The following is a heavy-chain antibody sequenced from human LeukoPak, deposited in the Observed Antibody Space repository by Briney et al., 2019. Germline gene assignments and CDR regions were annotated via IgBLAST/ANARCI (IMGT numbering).Heavy chain of an antibody. CDR2: IYYSGST. V-gene: IGHV4-59*08. J-gene: IGHJ4*02. D-gene: IGHD6-6*01. CDR1: GGSISSYY. Sequence: PSETLSLTCTVSGGSISSYYWSWIRQPPGKGLEWIGYIYYSGSTNYNPSLKSRVTISVDTSKNQFSLKLSSVTAADTAVYYCARRGNTRASSDFDYWGQGTLVTVCS. CDR3: ARRGNTRASSDFDY.